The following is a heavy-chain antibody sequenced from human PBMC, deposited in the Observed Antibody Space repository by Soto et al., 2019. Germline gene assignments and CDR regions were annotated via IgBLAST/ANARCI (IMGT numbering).Heavy chain of an antibody. V-gene: IGHV4-61*01. CDR3: ATHSGSYPFDY. J-gene: IGHJ4*02. Sequence: SETLSLTCTVSGGSVSSGSYYWSWIRQPPGKGLEWIGYIYYSGSTNYNPSLKSRVTISVDTSKNQFSLKLSSVTAADTAVYYCATHSGSYPFDYWGQGTLVTVSS. CDR1: GGSVSSGSYY. D-gene: IGHD1-26*01. CDR2: IYYSGST.